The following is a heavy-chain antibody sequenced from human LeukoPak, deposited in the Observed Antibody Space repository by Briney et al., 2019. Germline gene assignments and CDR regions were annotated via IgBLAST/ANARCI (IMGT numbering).Heavy chain of an antibody. CDR2: IIPILGIA. D-gene: IGHD2-2*01. V-gene: IGHV1-69*04. CDR3: ARDRLMSTRVYYYYGMDV. CDR1: GGTFSSYA. Sequence: SVKVSCKASGGTFSSYAISWVRQAPGQGLEWMGRIIPILGIANYAQKFQGRVTITADKSTSTAYMELSSLRSEDTAVYYCARDRLMSTRVYYYYGMDVWGQGTTVTVSS. J-gene: IGHJ6*02.